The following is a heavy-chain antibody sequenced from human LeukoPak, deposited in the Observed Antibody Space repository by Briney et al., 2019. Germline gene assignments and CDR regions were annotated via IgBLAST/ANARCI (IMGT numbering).Heavy chain of an antibody. J-gene: IGHJ4*02. Sequence: GGSLRLSCAASGFSFPSYAMSWVRQAPRRGLEWVSLITAGGVITHYADSVKGRFTISRDNSKNTLYLQMNSLRAEDAALYYCAKAMKYSSDLGYWGQGTLVTVSS. CDR1: GFSFPSYA. CDR3: AKAMKYSSDLGY. V-gene: IGHV3-23*01. CDR2: ITAGGVIT. D-gene: IGHD6-19*01.